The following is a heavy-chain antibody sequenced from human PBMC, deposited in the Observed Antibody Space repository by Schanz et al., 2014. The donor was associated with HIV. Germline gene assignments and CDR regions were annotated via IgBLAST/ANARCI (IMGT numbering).Heavy chain of an antibody. CDR2: VDGGAGRIV. CDR1: GFDFSDSY. Sequence: VQLVESGGGLVKPGGSLRLSCAASGFDFSDSYMNWFRQAPGQRLEWLAQVDGGAGRIVRYAASVKGRFTISRDNAKRTLYLQMNSLRAEESAVFYCARESNGAFDLWGRGTLVTVSS. V-gene: IGHV3-11*04. J-gene: IGHJ2*01. CDR3: ARESNGAFDL.